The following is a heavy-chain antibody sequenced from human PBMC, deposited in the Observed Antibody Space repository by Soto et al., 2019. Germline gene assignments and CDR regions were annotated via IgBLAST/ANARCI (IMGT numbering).Heavy chain of an antibody. CDR1: GDMFRNSA. CDR2: IIPLFRRT. CDR3: ARARLSNGVPNIYFFYGLDV. Sequence: QVQLVQSGAEVKRPGSSVKVSCKASGDMFRNSAFTWVRQAPVQGLEWMGVIIPLFRRTNVAQKFQGRITLTADESTTNVYMELTSLTSEDTSVYYCARARLSNGVPNIYFFYGLDVWGQGTTVTVTS. J-gene: IGHJ6*02. V-gene: IGHV1-69*01. D-gene: IGHD6-6*01.